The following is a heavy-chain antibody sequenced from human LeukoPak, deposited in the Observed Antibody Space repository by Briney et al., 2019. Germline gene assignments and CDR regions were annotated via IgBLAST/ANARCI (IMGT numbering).Heavy chain of an antibody. D-gene: IGHD3-9*01. CDR1: GFSFGTYE. Sequence: QPGGSLRLSCAASGFSFGTYEMNWVRQAPGKGLEWVSYISSSGSTIHYADSVKGRFTISRDNAKNSLYLHMNSLRDDDTAVYYCAADLRYAFDYWGQGILVTVSS. V-gene: IGHV3-48*03. CDR3: AADLRYAFDY. J-gene: IGHJ4*02. CDR2: ISSSGSTI.